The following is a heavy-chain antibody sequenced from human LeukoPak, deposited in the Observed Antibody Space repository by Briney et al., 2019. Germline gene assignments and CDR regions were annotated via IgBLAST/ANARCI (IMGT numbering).Heavy chain of an antibody. V-gene: IGHV3-30*18. CDR3: AKARLPTNNWYSDSFDS. J-gene: IGHJ3*01. CDR1: GFTFSQYG. D-gene: IGHD1-7*01. CDR2: ISFDGNDN. Sequence: PGRSLRLSCAASGFTFSQYGVNWVRQAPGMGLEWVAVISFDGNDNYYADSVKGRFTISRDNSESDLFLQMNSLRTEDTALYYCAKARLPTNNWYSDSFDSWGQGTLVTVS.